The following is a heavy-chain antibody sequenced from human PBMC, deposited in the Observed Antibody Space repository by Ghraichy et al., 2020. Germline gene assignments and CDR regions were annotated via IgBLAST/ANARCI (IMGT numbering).Heavy chain of an antibody. CDR2: VNSDGSST. Sequence: RGSLRLSCAASGFTFSSYWMHWVRQAPGKGLVWVSRVNSDGSSTSYADSVKGRFTISRDNAKNTLYLQMNSLRAEDTAVFYCARLGASTVTLWGQGTLVTVSS. V-gene: IGHV3-74*01. J-gene: IGHJ4*02. CDR1: GFTFSSYW. D-gene: IGHD4-17*01. CDR3: ARLGASTVTL.